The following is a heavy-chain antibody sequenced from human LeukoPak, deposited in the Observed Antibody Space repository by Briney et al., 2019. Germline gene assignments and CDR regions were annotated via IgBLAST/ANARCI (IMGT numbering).Heavy chain of an antibody. CDR2: INHSGST. J-gene: IGHJ4*02. D-gene: IGHD2-2*02. V-gene: IGHV4-34*01. Sequence: SETLSLTCAVYGGSLSGYYWSWIRQPPGKGLEWIGEINHSGSTNYNPSLKSRVTISVDTSKNQFSLKLSSVTAADTAVYYCARARTDQLLYDYWGQGTLVTVSS. CDR3: ARARTDQLLYDY. CDR1: GGSLSGYY.